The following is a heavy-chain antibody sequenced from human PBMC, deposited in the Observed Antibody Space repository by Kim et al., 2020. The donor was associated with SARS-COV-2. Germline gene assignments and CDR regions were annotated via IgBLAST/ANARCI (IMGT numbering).Heavy chain of an antibody. CDR3: ARYTVVTPWPLYYFDY. CDR2: IYYSGST. CDR1: GGSISSSSYY. Sequence: SETLSLTCTVSGGSISSSSYYWGWIRQPPGKGLEWIGSIYYSGSTYYNPSLKSRVTISVDTSKNRFSLKLSSVTAADTAVYYCARYTVVTPWPLYYFDYWGQGTLVTVSS. J-gene: IGHJ4*02. D-gene: IGHD2-15*01. V-gene: IGHV4-39*01.